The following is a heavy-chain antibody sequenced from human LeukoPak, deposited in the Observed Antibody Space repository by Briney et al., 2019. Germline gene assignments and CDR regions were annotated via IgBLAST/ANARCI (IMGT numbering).Heavy chain of an antibody. CDR2: INPNSGGT. CDR1: GYTFTGYY. CDR3: ATTARRVLSRFDY. D-gene: IGHD6-6*01. V-gene: IGHV1-2*02. Sequence: ASVKVSCKASGYTFTGYYMHWVRQAPGQGLEWMGWINPNSGGTNYAQKFHGRVTMTRDTSISTAYMELSRLRSDDTAVYYCATTARRVLSRFDYWGQGTLVTVSS. J-gene: IGHJ4*02.